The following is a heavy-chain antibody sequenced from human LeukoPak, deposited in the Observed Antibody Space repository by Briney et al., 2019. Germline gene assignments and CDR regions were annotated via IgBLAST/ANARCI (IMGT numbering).Heavy chain of an antibody. J-gene: IGHJ4*02. CDR1: GLSFSIYS. V-gene: IGHV3-21*01. Sequence: GGSLRLSCAASGLSFSIYSMNWVRQAPGKGLEWVSCITSGSRYTFYGESVKGRFTISRDNAKNSLYLQMNSLRAEDTAVYYCVTGLEDSNIDYWGQGTLVTVSS. CDR2: ITSGSRYT. CDR3: VTGLEDSNIDY.